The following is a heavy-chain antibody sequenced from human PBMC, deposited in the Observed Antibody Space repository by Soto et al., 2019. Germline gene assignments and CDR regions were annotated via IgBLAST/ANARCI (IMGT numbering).Heavy chain of an antibody. Sequence: QVHLVESGGGVVQPGRSLRLSCAASGFTFSTYTMYWVRQAPGKGLEWVAAISNNGINTHYADSVKGRFTISRDNSKNTLYVQMNSLRAEDTAVYYCAREWSLSVAAPGYWVQGTLVTVSS. D-gene: IGHD6-19*01. V-gene: IGHV3-30-3*01. CDR3: AREWSLSVAAPGY. CDR2: ISNNGINT. CDR1: GFTFSTYT. J-gene: IGHJ4*02.